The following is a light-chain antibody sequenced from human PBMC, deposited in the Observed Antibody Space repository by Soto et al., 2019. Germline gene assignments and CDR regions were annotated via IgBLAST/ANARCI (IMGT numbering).Light chain of an antibody. CDR3: QQYGSSLTWT. CDR1: QSVSSSY. Sequence: EIVLTQSPGTLSLSPGERATHSCRARQSVSSSYLAWYQQKTGQAPRPLIYGASSRATGIPDRFSGSGSGTDFTLTISRLEPEDFAVYYCQQYGSSLTWTFGQGTKVDIK. V-gene: IGKV3-20*01. J-gene: IGKJ1*01. CDR2: GAS.